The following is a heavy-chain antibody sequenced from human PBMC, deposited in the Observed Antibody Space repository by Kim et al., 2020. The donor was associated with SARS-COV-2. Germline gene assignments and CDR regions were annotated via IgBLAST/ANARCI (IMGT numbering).Heavy chain of an antibody. V-gene: IGHV4-34*01. CDR2: INHSGST. CDR1: GGSFSGYY. CDR3: ARGVRAGILTGYYKPYYYGMDV. Sequence: SETLSLTCAVYGGSFSGYYWSWIRQPPGKGLEWIGEINHSGSTNYNPSLKSRVTISVDTSKNQFSLKLSSVTAADTAVYYCARGVRAGILTGYYKPYYYGMDVWGQGTTVTVSS. J-gene: IGHJ6*02. D-gene: IGHD3-9*01.